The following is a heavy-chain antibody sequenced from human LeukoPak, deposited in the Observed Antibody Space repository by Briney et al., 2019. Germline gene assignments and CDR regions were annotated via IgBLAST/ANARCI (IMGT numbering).Heavy chain of an antibody. J-gene: IGHJ4*02. D-gene: IGHD6-19*01. CDR2: INPDNGGA. V-gene: IGHV1-2*02. Sequence: ASVKVSCKASGYTFTDYYMHWVRQAPGQGLEWMGWINPDNGGANYAQNFQGRVTMTRDTSISTAYMELSRLRSDDTAVYYCARVRSSGWYYDYRGQGTLVTVSS. CDR1: GYTFTDYY. CDR3: ARVRSSGWYYDY.